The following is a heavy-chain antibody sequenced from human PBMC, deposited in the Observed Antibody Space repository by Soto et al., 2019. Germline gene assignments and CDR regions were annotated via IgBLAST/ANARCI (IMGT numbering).Heavy chain of an antibody. V-gene: IGHV3-15*01. J-gene: IGHJ4*02. D-gene: IGHD3-16*02. CDR1: GFTFSNAW. Sequence: EVQLVESGGGLVKPGGSLRLSCAASGFTFSNAWMSWVRQAPGKGLXXVXRIKSKTDGGTTDYAAPVKGRFTISRDDSKXTXXXQXNSLKXEDTAXYXXXXXXXYDYXWGSYRFDYWGQGTLVTVSS. CDR2: IKSKTDGGTT. CDR3: XXXXXYDYXWGSYRFDY.